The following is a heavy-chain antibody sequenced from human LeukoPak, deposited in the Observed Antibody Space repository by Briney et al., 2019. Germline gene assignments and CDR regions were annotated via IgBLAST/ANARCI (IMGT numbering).Heavy chain of an antibody. CDR1: GFTYSKYW. CDR2: INSDGSTR. CDR3: ARRSTSGSYYDD. J-gene: IGHJ4*02. Sequence: PGGSLRLSCAGSGFTYSKYWMHGVGQAAGRGGVGVSRINSDGSTRMYADSVKGRFTISRDNAKNTLYLQMNSLRAEDTAVYYCARRSTSGSYYDDCGQGHLAPVSS. D-gene: IGHD3-10*01. V-gene: IGHV3-74*03.